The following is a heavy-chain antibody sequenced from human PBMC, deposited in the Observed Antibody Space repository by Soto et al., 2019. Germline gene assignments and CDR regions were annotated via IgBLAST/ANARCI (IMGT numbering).Heavy chain of an antibody. CDR1: GGSISTTYW. D-gene: IGHD2-21*01. J-gene: IGHJ6*02. CDR3: ARNDSYDLDV. V-gene: IGHV4-4*02. Sequence: QVQLQESGPGLVKPSGTLSLTCAVSGGSISTTYWWSWVRQSPGKGLEWIGEIHHGTGTNYNPSLRSRVTISLDKSKNQLFLRLTSVTVADTAVYYCARNDSYDLDVWGQGITVDVSS. CDR2: IHHGTGT.